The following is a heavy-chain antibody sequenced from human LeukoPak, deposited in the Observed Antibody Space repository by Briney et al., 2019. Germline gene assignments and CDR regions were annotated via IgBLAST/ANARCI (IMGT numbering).Heavy chain of an antibody. Sequence: GGSLRLSCTASGFTFSSYAMSWVRQAPGKGLEWVSDISESGGSTYYADSVKGRFTISRANSKNTLYLQMNSLRAEDTAVYYCANGRRGGYYEPYPFDYWGQGTLVTVSS. J-gene: IGHJ4*02. D-gene: IGHD3-3*01. CDR1: GFTFSSYA. CDR2: ISESGGST. V-gene: IGHV3-23*01. CDR3: ANGRRGGYYEPYPFDY.